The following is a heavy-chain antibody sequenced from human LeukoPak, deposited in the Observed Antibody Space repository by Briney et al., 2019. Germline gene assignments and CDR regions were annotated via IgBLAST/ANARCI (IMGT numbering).Heavy chain of an antibody. J-gene: IGHJ3*02. CDR2: IIPIFGTA. D-gene: IGHD3-22*01. Sequence: SVKVFCTASVGTFSSYAISWVRQAPGQGPEWMGGIIPIFGTANYAQKFQGRVTITTDESTSTAYMELSSLRSEDTAVYYCAREGNSSGYSQFDIWGQGTMVTVSS. V-gene: IGHV1-69*05. CDR1: VGTFSSYA. CDR3: AREGNSSGYSQFDI.